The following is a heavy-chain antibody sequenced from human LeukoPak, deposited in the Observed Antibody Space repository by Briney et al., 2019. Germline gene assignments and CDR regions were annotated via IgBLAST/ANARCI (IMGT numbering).Heavy chain of an antibody. CDR3: AKDSCSSTSCRKVYFDY. CDR1: GFTFSSYG. Sequence: GGSLRLSGAASGFTFSSYGMSWVRQAPGKGLEWVSAISGSGGSTYYADSVKGRFTISRDNSKNTLYLQMNSLRAEDTAVYYCAKDSCSSTSCRKVYFDYWGQGTLVTVSS. D-gene: IGHD2-2*01. V-gene: IGHV3-23*01. CDR2: ISGSGGST. J-gene: IGHJ4*02.